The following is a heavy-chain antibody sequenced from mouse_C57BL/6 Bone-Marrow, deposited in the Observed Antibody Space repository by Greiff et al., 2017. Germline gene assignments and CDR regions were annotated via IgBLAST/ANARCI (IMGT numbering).Heavy chain of an antibody. CDR3: ARIYYGYDEGAY. D-gene: IGHD2-2*01. Sequence: VHVKQSGAELVKPGASVKLSCTASGFNIKDYYMHWVKQRTEQGLEWIGRIDPEDGETKYAPKFPGKATITADTSSNTAYLQLSSLTSEDTAVYYCARIYYGYDEGAYWGQGTLVTVSA. CDR1: GFNIKDYY. V-gene: IGHV14-2*01. J-gene: IGHJ3*01. CDR2: IDPEDGET.